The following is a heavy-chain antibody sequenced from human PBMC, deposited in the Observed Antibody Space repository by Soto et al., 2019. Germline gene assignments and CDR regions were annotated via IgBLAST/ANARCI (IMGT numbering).Heavy chain of an antibody. D-gene: IGHD2-21*02. CDR1: GGTVASSHW. CDR3: AREIVTAGGNNYFDP. Sequence: SETLSLTCGVSGGTVASSHWWSWVRQSPGRGLEWIGNVYHTGDTNFNPSLQSRVTFSVDKSNNQFSLRLTYVRAADTAVYFCAREIVTAGGNNYFDPWGPGSRVTVSS. CDR2: VYHTGDT. J-gene: IGHJ5*02. V-gene: IGHV4-4*02.